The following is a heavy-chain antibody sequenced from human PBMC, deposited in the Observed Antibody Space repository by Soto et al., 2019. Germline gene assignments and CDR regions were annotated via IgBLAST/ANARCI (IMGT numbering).Heavy chain of an antibody. Sequence: TGGSLRLSCAASGFIFSSYAMHWVRQAPGKGLEWVAVISYDGSNKYYADSVKGRFAISRDTSKNTLYLQMNSLRVEDTAVYYCATNNERYCSGGSCHYFDYWGQGTLVNVSS. D-gene: IGHD2-15*01. V-gene: IGHV3-30*09. CDR1: GFIFSSYA. J-gene: IGHJ4*02. CDR3: ATNNERYCSGGSCHYFDY. CDR2: ISYDGSNK.